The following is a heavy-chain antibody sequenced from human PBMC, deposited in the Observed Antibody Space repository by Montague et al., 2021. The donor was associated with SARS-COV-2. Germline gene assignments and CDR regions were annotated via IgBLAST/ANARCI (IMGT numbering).Heavy chain of an antibody. D-gene: IGHD5-24*01. CDR1: GDSISSSSYY. CDR3: VGDGYTRVDY. V-gene: IGHV4-39*02. CDR2: KHYSGIT. Sequence: SETLSLTCTVSGDSISSSSYYWGWIRQPPGKGLEWIGNKHYSGITYNNPSLKNRVTMSVDTSKNQFSLKLSSVTAADTAVYYCVGDGYTRVDYWGQGTLVTVSS. J-gene: IGHJ4*02.